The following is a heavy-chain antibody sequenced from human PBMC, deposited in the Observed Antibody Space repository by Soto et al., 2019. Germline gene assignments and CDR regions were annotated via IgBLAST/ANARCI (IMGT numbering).Heavy chain of an antibody. CDR3: ARGAGSSWFFM. Sequence: QLVESGGGLVQPGGSLRLSCAASGFAFSSENMNWVRQVPGKGLEWISYINGDGSVITYADSLKGRFTISRDNARKSLFLQANSLRAEDTAVYHCARGAGSSWFFMWGQGTLVTVSS. CDR2: INGDGSVI. J-gene: IGHJ4*02. V-gene: IGHV3-48*01. CDR1: GFAFSSEN. D-gene: IGHD6-19*01.